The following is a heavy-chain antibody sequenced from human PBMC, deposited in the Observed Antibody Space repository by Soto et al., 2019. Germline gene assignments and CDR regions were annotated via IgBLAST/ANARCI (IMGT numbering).Heavy chain of an antibody. CDR3: ARGRTLRNYADDSSDYFYFFDY. CDR1: GDSISTFY. V-gene: IGHV4-59*01. CDR2: VYYTGST. D-gene: IGHD3-22*01. J-gene: IGHJ4*02. Sequence: KPSETLSLTCTVSGDSISTFYWGWMRQSPGKELEWIGYVYYTGSTNYNPSLKSRVTISVDRSKNQFSLKLTSANAADTAVYYCARGRTLRNYADDSSDYFYFFDYWGQGTQVTVSS.